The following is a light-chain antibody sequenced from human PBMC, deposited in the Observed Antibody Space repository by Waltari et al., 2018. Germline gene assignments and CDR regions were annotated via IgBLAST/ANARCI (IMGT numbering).Light chain of an antibody. V-gene: IGKV3-15*01. CDR3: QQYNNWPPYT. CDR2: GAS. Sequence: ETVMTQSPATLSVSPGERATLSCRASQSVNSNLAWYQLKPGQAPRLLIYGASTRATGIPARFSGSGSGTEFTLTISSLQSEDFAFYYCQQYNNWPPYTFGQGTKLEI. CDR1: QSVNSN. J-gene: IGKJ2*01.